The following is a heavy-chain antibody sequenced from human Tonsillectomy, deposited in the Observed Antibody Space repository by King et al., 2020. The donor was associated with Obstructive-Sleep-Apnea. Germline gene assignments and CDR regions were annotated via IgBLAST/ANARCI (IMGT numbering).Heavy chain of an antibody. CDR1: TYSFNNYW. D-gene: IGHD3-10*01. CDR3: ARHKEGRDGLDV. V-gene: IGHV5-51*01. CDR2: IFPGDSDT. Sequence: QLVQSGTEVKKPGESLKISCKGSTYSFNNYWIGWVRQTPGKGLEWMGSIFPGDSDTRNSPSFQGQVSMSADRSIITAYLRWSSLKASDSAMYYCARHKEGRDGLDVWGQGTTVIVSS. J-gene: IGHJ6*02.